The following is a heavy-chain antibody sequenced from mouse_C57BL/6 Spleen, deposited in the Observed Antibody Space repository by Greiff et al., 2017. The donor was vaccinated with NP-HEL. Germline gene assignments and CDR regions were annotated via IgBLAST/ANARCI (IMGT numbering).Heavy chain of an antibody. CDR3: ASFSTDSSGSFAY. Sequence: EVKLQESGAELVKPGASVKLSCTASGFNIKDYYMHWVKQRTEQGLEWIGRIDPEDGETKYAPKFQGKATITADTSSNTAYLQLSSLTSEDTAVYYCASFSTDSSGSFAYWGQGTLVTVSA. V-gene: IGHV14-2*01. CDR2: IDPEDGET. CDR1: GFNIKDYY. J-gene: IGHJ3*01. D-gene: IGHD3-2*02.